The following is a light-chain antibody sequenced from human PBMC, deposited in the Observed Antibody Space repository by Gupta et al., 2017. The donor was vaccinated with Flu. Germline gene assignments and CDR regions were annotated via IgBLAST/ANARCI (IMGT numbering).Light chain of an antibody. CDR3: QQSDSTPPYT. CDR1: QSISSY. Sequence: DIQMTQSPSSLSASVGDRVTITCRASQSISSYLNWYQQKPGKAPKLLIYAASSLQSGVPSRFSGSGSGTDFTLTISSLQPEDCATYYWQQSDSTPPYTFGQGTKLEIK. V-gene: IGKV1-39*01. J-gene: IGKJ2*01. CDR2: AAS.